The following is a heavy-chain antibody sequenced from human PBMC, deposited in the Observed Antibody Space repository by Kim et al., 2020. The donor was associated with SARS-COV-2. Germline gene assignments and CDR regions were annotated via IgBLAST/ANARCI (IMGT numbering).Heavy chain of an antibody. CDR2: IYYSGST. CDR1: GGSVSSGSYY. V-gene: IGHV4-61*01. D-gene: IGHD3-9*01. CDR3: ARDQLLTGYHILDY. Sequence: SETLSLTCTVSGGSVSSGSYYWSWIRQPPGKGLEWIGYIYYSGSTNYNPSLKSRVTISVDTSKNQFSLKLSSVTAADTAVYYCARDQLLTGYHILDYWGQGTLVTVSS. J-gene: IGHJ4*02.